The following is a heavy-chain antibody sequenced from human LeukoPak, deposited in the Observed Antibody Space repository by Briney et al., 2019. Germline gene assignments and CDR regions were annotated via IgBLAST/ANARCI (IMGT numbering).Heavy chain of an antibody. CDR3: ARGGYYDSSGYSSFDY. V-gene: IGHV1-69*05. D-gene: IGHD3-22*01. J-gene: IGHJ4*02. CDR2: IIPIFGAA. Sequence: SVKVSCKASGGTFSSYAISWVRQAPGQGLEWMGRIIPIFGAANYAQKFQGRVTITTDESTSTAYMELSSLRSEDTAVYYCARGGYYDSSGYSSFDYWGQGTLVTVSS. CDR1: GGTFSSYA.